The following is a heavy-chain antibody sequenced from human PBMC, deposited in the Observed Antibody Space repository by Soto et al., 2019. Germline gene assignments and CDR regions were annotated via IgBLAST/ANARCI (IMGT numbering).Heavy chain of an antibody. Sequence: QVQLQQWGAGLLKPSETLSLTCAVYGGSFSGYYWSWIGQPPGKGLEWIGEVNHSGSTNYKSTLKGRLTISTYMPKHQRFLDLSSATDAGTAVYDWVRVCVMDIVLSGGLDVWGQWTTVTVS. CDR3: VRVCVMDIVLSGGLDV. J-gene: IGHJ6*02. CDR1: GGSFSGYY. V-gene: IGHV4-34*01. CDR2: VNHSGST. D-gene: IGHD2-8*01.